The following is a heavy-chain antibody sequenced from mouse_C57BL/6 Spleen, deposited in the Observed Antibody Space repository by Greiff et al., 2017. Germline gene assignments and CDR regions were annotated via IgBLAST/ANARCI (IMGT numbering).Heavy chain of an antibody. J-gene: IGHJ2*01. CDR2: ISSGGSYT. CDR3: ARQGGYDEGFDY. CDR1: GFTFSSYG. Sequence: EVNLVESGGDLVKPGGSLKLSCAASGFTFSSYGMSWVRQTPDKRLEWVATISSGGSYTYYPASVKGRFTISRDNAKNTLYLQMSSLKSEDTAMYYCARQGGYDEGFDYWGQGTTLTVSS. D-gene: IGHD2-2*01. V-gene: IGHV5-6*01.